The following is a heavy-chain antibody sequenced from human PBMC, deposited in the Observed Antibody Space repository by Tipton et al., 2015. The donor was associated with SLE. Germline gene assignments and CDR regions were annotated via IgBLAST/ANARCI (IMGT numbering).Heavy chain of an antibody. D-gene: IGHD1-26*01. CDR3: ARVVPKWELRY. J-gene: IGHJ4*02. CDR1: GFTFSSYS. V-gene: IGHV3-7*03. Sequence: SLRLSCAASGFTFSSYSMNWVRQAPGKGLEWVANIKQDGSEKYYVDSVKGRFTISRDNAKNSLYLQMNSLRAEDTAVYYCARVVPKWELRYWGQGTLVTVSS. CDR2: IKQDGSEK.